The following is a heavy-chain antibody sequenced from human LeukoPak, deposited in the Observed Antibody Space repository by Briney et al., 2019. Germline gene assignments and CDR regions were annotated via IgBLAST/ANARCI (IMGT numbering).Heavy chain of an antibody. D-gene: IGHD3-22*01. CDR3: ARERRYYDSSGYQDLEYFQH. V-gene: IGHV3-53*01. Sequence: PGGSLRLSCAASGFTVSSNYMSWVRQAPGKGLEWVSVIYSGGSTYYADSVKGRFTISRDNSKNTLYLQMNSLRAEDTAVYYCARERRYYDSSGYQDLEYFQHWGQGTLVTVSS. CDR2: IYSGGST. CDR1: GFTVSSNY. J-gene: IGHJ1*01.